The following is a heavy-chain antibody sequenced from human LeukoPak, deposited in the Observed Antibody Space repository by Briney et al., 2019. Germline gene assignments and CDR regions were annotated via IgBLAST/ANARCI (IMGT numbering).Heavy chain of an antibody. CDR2: ISGSGGST. Sequence: GGSLRLSCAASGFTFSSYAMSWVRQAPGKGLEWVSAISGSGGSTYYADSVKGRFTISRDNSKNTLYLQMNSLRAEDTAVYYCAKNGRSSMSPNWFVPWGQGTLVTVSS. D-gene: IGHD6-6*01. CDR1: GFTFSSYA. V-gene: IGHV3-23*01. CDR3: AKNGRSSMSPNWFVP. J-gene: IGHJ5*02.